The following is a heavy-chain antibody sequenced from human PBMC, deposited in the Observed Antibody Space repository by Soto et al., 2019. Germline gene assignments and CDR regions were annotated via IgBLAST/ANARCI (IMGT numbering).Heavy chain of an antibody. Sequence: QVQLQESGPGLVKPSETLSLTCTVSGGSVSSGSYYWSWIRQPPGKGLEWIGYIYYSGSTNYNPSLKSRVTISVDTSKNQFSLKLSSVTAADTAVYYCARGSSVYDSSGFSTFDIWGQGTMVTVSS. J-gene: IGHJ3*02. V-gene: IGHV4-61*01. CDR3: ARGSSVYDSSGFSTFDI. D-gene: IGHD3-22*01. CDR1: GGSVSSGSYY. CDR2: IYYSGST.